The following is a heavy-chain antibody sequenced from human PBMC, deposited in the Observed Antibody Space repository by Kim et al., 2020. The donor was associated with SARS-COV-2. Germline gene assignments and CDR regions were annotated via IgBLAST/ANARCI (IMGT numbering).Heavy chain of an antibody. D-gene: IGHD5-18*01. CDR3: ARDPTFYQVARGYSYGYSDY. CDR2: IIPILGIA. J-gene: IGHJ4*02. CDR1: GGTFSSYA. Sequence: SVKVSCKASGGTFSSYAISWVRQAPGQGLEWMGRIIPILGIANYAQKFQGRVTITADKSTSTAYMELSSLRSEDTAVYYCARDPTFYQVARGYSYGYSDYWGQGTLVTVSS. V-gene: IGHV1-69*04.